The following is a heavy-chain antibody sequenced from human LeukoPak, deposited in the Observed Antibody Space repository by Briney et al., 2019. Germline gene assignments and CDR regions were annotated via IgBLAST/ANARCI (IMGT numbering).Heavy chain of an antibody. CDR2: IYSGGST. V-gene: IGHV3-66*02. CDR1: GFTVSSNY. CDR3: ARGAGPDAFDI. J-gene: IGHJ3*02. Sequence: PGGSLRLSCAASGFTVSSNYMSWVRQAPGKGLEWVSVIYSGGSTYYADSVKGRFTLSRDNSKNTLYLQMNSLRAEDTAVYYGARGAGPDAFDIWGQGTMVTVSS.